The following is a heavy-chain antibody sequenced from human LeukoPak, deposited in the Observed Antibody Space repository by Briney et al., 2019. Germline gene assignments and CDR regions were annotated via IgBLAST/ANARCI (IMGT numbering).Heavy chain of an antibody. J-gene: IGHJ4*02. V-gene: IGHV3-7*01. CDR2: IKPDGSEK. CDR3: ASGSYVYWYFDY. D-gene: IGHD5-18*01. Sequence: GGSLRLSCAASGIVFNNAWMTWVRQAPGKGLEWVANIKPDGSEKYYVDSVKGRFTISRDNARGSLYLQMNSLRAEDTAVYYCASGSYVYWYFDYWGQGTLVTVSS. CDR1: GIVFNNAW.